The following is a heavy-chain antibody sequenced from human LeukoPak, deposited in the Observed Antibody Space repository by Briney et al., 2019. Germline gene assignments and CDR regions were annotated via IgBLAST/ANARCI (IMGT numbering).Heavy chain of an antibody. J-gene: IGHJ6*03. V-gene: IGHV3-21*01. CDR1: GFTFSSYS. CDR3: AREVGGSYLGYYYYYMDV. CDR2: ISSSSSYI. Sequence: GGSLRLSCVASGFTFSSYSMNWVRQAPGKGLEWVSSISSSSSYIYYADSVKGRFTISRDNAKNSLYLQMNSLRAEDTAVYYCAREVGGSYLGYYYYYMDVWGKGTTVTISS. D-gene: IGHD1-26*01.